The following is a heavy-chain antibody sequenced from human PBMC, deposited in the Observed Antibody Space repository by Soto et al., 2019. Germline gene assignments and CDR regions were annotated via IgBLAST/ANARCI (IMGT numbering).Heavy chain of an antibody. V-gene: IGHV4-61*01. CDR1: GGSVRTGSYH. J-gene: IGHJ4*02. Sequence: SETLSLTCSVSGGSVRTGSYHWSWIRQPPGKGLEWIGFIPNNGSPDYNPSLKSRAVVSIDRSKNQFSLKVNSVTAADTAVYFCVRIGWGGDSWGQGTLVTVSS. CDR2: IPNNGSP. D-gene: IGHD7-27*01. CDR3: VRIGWGGDS.